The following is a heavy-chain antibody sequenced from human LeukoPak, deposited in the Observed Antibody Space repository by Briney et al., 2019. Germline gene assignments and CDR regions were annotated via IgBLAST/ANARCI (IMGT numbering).Heavy chain of an antibody. CDR1: GFTFSSYI. J-gene: IGHJ4*02. CDR3: ASWAGGNSDFWTQ. CDR2: ISSSGGRT. V-gene: IGHV3-23*01. D-gene: IGHD3-3*01. Sequence: GGSLRLSCVASGFTFSSYIMPWVRQAPGKGLEWVSTISSSGGRTYYADSVKGRFTISRDNSKNTLYLEMNSLRAEETAVYYCASWAGGNSDFWTQWGQGTVVTVSS.